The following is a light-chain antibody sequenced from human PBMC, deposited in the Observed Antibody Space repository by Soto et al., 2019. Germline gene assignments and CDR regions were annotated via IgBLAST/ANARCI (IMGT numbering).Light chain of an antibody. CDR1: SSDVGSYNL. CDR3: CSYAGSSIWV. V-gene: IGLV2-23*01. Sequence: QSALTQPASVSGSPGQSITISCTGTSSDVGSYNLVSWYQQHPGKAPKFMIYDDSKRPSGISNRFSGSKSGNTASLTISWLQAEDEADYYCCSYAGSSIWVFGGGTKLTV. J-gene: IGLJ3*02. CDR2: DDS.